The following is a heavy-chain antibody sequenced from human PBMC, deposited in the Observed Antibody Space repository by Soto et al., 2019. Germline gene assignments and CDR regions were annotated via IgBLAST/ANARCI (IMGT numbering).Heavy chain of an antibody. CDR2: ISAYNGNT. Sequence: QVQLVQSGAEVKKPGASVKVSCKASGYTFTSYGISWVRQAPGQGLEWMGWISAYNGNTNYAQKLQGRVTMTTDTSTSTAYMELRSLRSDDTAVYYSARDYGRIFGVVIKIRGYYGMDVWGQGTTVTVSS. CDR1: GYTFTSYG. V-gene: IGHV1-18*01. D-gene: IGHD3-3*02. J-gene: IGHJ6*02. CDR3: ARDYGRIFGVVIKIRGYYGMDV.